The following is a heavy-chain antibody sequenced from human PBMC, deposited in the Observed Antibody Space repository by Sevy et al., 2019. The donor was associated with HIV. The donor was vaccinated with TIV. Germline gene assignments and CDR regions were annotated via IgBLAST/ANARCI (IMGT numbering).Heavy chain of an antibody. J-gene: IGHJ4*02. V-gene: IGHV4-34*01. CDR3: ARCRRTYYFHY. CDR2: INHSGST. Sequence: SETLSLTCAVYGGSFSGYYWSWIRQPPGKGLEWIGEINHSGSTNYNPSLKSRVTISVDTSKNQFSLKLSSVTAADTAVYYCARCRRTYYFHYWGQGTLVTVSS. CDR1: GGSFSGYY.